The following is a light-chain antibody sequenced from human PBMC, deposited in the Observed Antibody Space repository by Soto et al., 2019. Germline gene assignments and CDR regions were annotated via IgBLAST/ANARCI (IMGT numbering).Light chain of an antibody. V-gene: IGKV1-39*01. CDR2: AAY. CDR3: QQSYSTPYT. J-gene: IGKJ2*01. Sequence: DIQMTQSTSSLSASVGDRVTITCRASQSISSYLNWYQQKPGKAPKLLIYAAYSLQSGVPSRFSCSGSGTDFTLTISSLQPEDFATYYCQQSYSTPYTFGQGTKLEIK. CDR1: QSISSY.